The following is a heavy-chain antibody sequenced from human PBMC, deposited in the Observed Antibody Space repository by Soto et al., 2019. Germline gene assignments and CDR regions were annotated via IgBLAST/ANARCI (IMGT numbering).Heavy chain of an antibody. CDR1: GYTFTSYG. Sequence: QVQLVQSGAEVKKPGASVKVSCKASGYTFTSYGISWVRQAPGQGLEWMGWISAYNGNTNYAQKLQGRVTMTTDTSTSTAYMELRSPRSDDTAVYYCAREMEGYGGDYYYYGMDVWGQGTTVTVSS. CDR2: ISAYNGNT. V-gene: IGHV1-18*01. J-gene: IGHJ6*02. CDR3: AREMEGYGGDYYYYGMDV. D-gene: IGHD4-17*01.